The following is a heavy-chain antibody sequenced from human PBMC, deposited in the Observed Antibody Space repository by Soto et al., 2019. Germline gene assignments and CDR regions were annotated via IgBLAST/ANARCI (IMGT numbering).Heavy chain of an antibody. CDR2: IYYSGST. D-gene: IGHD3-22*01. CDR3: ARGWRYYDSSGYFSYFDY. J-gene: IGHJ4*02. CDR1: GGSISSYY. V-gene: IGHV4-59*01. Sequence: SETLSLTCTVSGGSISSYYWSWIRQPPGKGLEWIGYIYYSGSTNYNPSLKSRVTISVDTSKNQFSLKLSSVTAADTAVYYCARGWRYYDSSGYFSYFDYWGQGTLATVSS.